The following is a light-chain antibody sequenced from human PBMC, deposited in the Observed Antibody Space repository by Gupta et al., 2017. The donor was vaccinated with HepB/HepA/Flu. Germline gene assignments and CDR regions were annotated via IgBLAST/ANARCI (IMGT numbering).Light chain of an antibody. CDR3: QQYSNWPPWT. Sequence: EIVMTHSPATLSVSPGERATLSCRASQSLSSNLAWYQQKPGQAPRLLIYGASTRATGIPARFSGSGSGTEFTLTISSRQSEDFAVYYCQQYSNWPPWTFGQGTKLEIK. J-gene: IGKJ1*01. V-gene: IGKV3-15*01. CDR2: GAS. CDR1: QSLSSN.